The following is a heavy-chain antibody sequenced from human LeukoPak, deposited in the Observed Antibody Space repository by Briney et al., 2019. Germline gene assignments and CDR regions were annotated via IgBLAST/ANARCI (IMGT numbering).Heavy chain of an antibody. CDR1: GGSFSGYY. D-gene: IGHD3-22*01. Sequence: SETLSLTCAVYGGSFSGYYWSWIRQPPGKGLEWIGEINHSGSTNYNPSLKGRVTISVDTSENQFSLKLSSVTAADTAVYYCARGSPELDYYDSSGYYRYFDYWGQGTLVSVSS. CDR2: INHSGST. V-gene: IGHV4-34*01. CDR3: ARGSPELDYYDSSGYYRYFDY. J-gene: IGHJ4*02.